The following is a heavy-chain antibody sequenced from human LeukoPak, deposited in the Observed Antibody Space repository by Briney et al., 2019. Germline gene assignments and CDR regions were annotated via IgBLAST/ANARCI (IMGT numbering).Heavy chain of an antibody. D-gene: IGHD3-22*01. CDR3: ARESLLRDYYDSSGYYYFDY. CDR2: IIPIFGTA. V-gene: IGHV1-69*13. Sequence: SVKASCKASGGTFSSYAISWVRQAPGQGLEWMGGIIPIFGTANYAQKFQGRVTITADESTSTAYMELSSLRSEDTAVYYCARESLLRDYYDSSGYYYFDYWGQGTLVTVSS. CDR1: GGTFSSYA. J-gene: IGHJ4*02.